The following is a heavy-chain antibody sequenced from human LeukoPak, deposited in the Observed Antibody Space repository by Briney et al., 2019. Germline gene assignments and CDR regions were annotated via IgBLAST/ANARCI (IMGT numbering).Heavy chain of an antibody. CDR2: IYHSGST. D-gene: IGHD2-2*01. Sequence: SETLSLTCAVSGGSISSSNWWSWVRQPPGKGLEWIGEIYHSGSTNYNPSLKSRVTISVDKSKNQFSLKLSSVTAADTAVYYCARGIIVVVPAAIGWFDPWGQGTLVTVSS. CDR3: ARGIIVVVPAAIGWFDP. J-gene: IGHJ5*02. V-gene: IGHV4-4*02. CDR1: GGSISSSNW.